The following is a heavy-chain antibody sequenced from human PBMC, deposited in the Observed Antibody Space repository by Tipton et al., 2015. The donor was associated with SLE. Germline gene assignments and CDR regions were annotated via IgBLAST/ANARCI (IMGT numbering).Heavy chain of an antibody. J-gene: IGHJ4*02. D-gene: IGHD2-2*01. CDR1: GGSISNYY. Sequence: TLSLTCTVSGGSISNYYWTWIWQPPGKGLEWIGYISYSGNTNYNPSLKSRVTISVDTSKNQFSLRLSSVTAADTAVYYCVVCSPSSCSYFDYWGQGRLVTVSS. CDR3: VVCSPSSCSYFDY. V-gene: IGHV4-59*03. CDR2: ISYSGNT.